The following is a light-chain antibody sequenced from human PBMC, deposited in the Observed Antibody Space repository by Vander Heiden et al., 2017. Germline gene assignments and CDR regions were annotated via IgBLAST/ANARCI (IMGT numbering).Light chain of an antibody. Sequence: EIALTQSPATLSMSPGERDTLSCRASQSVSSYLASYQQKPGQSPRLLIYDASNRVPRIPARFSGSRSATEFTLTISIPELADFAVYYCQLRSNWKSAYGQGSKLEIK. J-gene: IGKJ1*01. V-gene: IGKV3-11*01. CDR3: QLRSNWKSA. CDR1: QSVSSY. CDR2: DAS.